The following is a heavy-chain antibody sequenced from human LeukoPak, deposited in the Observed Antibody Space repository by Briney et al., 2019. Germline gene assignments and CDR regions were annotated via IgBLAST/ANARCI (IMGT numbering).Heavy chain of an antibody. Sequence: GGSLRLSCAAPGFTFSSYETNWVRQAPGKGLEWVSYISSSGSTIYYADSVKGRFTISRDNAKNSLYLQMNSLRAEDTAVYYCARTQGSSITGTHDLYWYFDLWGRGTLVTVSS. CDR2: ISSSGSTI. J-gene: IGHJ2*01. CDR1: GFTFSSYE. CDR3: ARTQGSSITGTHDLYWYFDL. D-gene: IGHD1-20*01. V-gene: IGHV3-48*03.